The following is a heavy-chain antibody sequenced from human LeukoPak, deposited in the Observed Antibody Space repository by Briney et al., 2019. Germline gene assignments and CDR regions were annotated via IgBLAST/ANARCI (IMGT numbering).Heavy chain of an antibody. J-gene: IGHJ6*03. V-gene: IGHV4-59*01. CDR3: ARRALYYYDSSGPIALYYYYMDV. CDR2: IYYSGST. CDR1: GGSISSYY. Sequence: KPSETLSLTCTVSGGSISSYYWSWIRQPPGKGLEWIGYIYYSGSTNYNPSLKSRVTISVDTSKNQFSLKLSSVTAADTAVYYCARRALYYYDSSGPIALYYYYMDVWGKGTTVTVSS. D-gene: IGHD3-22*01.